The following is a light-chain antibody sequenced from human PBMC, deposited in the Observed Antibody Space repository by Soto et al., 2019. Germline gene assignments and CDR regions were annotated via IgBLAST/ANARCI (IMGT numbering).Light chain of an antibody. CDR1: SSNIGAGYD. CDR3: KSYDSSLSTYV. J-gene: IGLJ1*01. V-gene: IGLV1-40*01. CDR2: GNS. Sequence: QSVLTQPPSVSGAPGKRVTISCTGSSSNIGAGYDVHWYQQFPGTAPKLLIFGNSDRPSGVPDRFSGSKSGTSASLAITGLQAEDEADYFCKSYDSSLSTYVFGTGTKLTVL.